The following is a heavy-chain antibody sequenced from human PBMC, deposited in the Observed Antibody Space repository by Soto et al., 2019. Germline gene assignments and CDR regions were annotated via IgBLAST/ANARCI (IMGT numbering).Heavy chain of an antibody. CDR2: ISSGASNT. CDR3: ARDRGTGYSNWFDP. CDR1: GFSFSSYA. Sequence: EQLVESGGGVVQPGRALRLSCVASGFSFSSYAFHWVRQAPGKGLEWVAFISSGASNTYYADSVKGRFTISRDNSKNTLYLQMNSLRVEDTAVYYCARDRGTGYSNWFDPWGQGSLVTVSS. V-gene: IGHV3-30*04. D-gene: IGHD3-9*01. J-gene: IGHJ5*02.